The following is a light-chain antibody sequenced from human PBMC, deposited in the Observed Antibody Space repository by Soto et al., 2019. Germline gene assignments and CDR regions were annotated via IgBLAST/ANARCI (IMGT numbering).Light chain of an antibody. CDR3: SSYAGLRGV. V-gene: IGLV2-8*01. Sequence: TSSDVGGYNYVSWYQQHPGKAPKLMIYEVSKRPSGVPDRFSGSKSGNTASLTVSGLQAEDEADYYCSSYAGLRGVFGTVTKVTVL. CDR1: SSDVGGYNY. CDR2: EVS. J-gene: IGLJ1*01.